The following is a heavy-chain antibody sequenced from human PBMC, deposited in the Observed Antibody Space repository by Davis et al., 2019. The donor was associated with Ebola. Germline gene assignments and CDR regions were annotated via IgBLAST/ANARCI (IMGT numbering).Heavy chain of an antibody. J-gene: IGHJ6*04. CDR2: ISAYNGNT. D-gene: IGHD7-27*01. V-gene: IGHV1-18*01. Sequence: ASVKVSCKASGYTFTSYGISWVRQAPGQGLEWMGWISAYNGNTNYAQKLQGRVTMTRDTSTRTVYMELSSLRSEDTAVYYCARETGDGGGMDVWGKGTTVTVSS. CDR1: GYTFTSYG. CDR3: ARETGDGGGMDV.